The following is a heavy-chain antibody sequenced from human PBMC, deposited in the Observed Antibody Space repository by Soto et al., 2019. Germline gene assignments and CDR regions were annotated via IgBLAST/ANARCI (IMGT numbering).Heavy chain of an antibody. CDR3: TRVGGSVSGMDV. D-gene: IGHD1-26*01. CDR2: IDNAGSSA. CDR1: GFTFSIYW. V-gene: IGHV3-74*01. J-gene: IGHJ6*02. Sequence: HPGGSLRLSCAASGFTFSIYWMHWVRQAPGKGPVWVSRIDNAGSSARYADSVKGRFTISRDNAKNTVYLQMNSLRAEDTAVYYCTRVGGSVSGMDVWGQGTTVT.